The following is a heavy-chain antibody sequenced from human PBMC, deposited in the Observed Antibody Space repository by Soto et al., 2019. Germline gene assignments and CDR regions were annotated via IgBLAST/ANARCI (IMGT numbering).Heavy chain of an antibody. Sequence: ASVNVSCKSSGYTFTFLYLHWGRQAPGQALEWMGWITPFKSDTNYAQKFQDRVTITRDRSVSTAYMELSNLRSDDTAMYYCARSPFAGSDAFDIWGQGTMVTVSS. D-gene: IGHD1-1*01. CDR2: ITPFKSDT. CDR1: GYTFTFLY. V-gene: IGHV1-45*02. CDR3: ARSPFAGSDAFDI. J-gene: IGHJ3*02.